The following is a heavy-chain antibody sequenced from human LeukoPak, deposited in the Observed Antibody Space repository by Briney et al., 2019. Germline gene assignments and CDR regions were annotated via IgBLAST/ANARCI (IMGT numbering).Heavy chain of an antibody. CDR2: INPNSGGT. J-gene: IGHJ3*02. Sequence: VASVTVSCTASGYTFTGYYMHWVRQAPGQGLEWMGWINPNSGGTNYAQKFQGRVTMTRDTSISTAYMELSRLRSDDTAVYYCARDGTTHAFDIWGQGTMVTVSS. D-gene: IGHD1-1*01. CDR3: ARDGTTHAFDI. V-gene: IGHV1-2*02. CDR1: GYTFTGYY.